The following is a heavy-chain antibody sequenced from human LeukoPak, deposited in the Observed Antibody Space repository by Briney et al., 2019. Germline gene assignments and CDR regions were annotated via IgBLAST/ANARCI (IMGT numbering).Heavy chain of an antibody. CDR3: AREGEGLYSSSSGFDY. CDR1: GGSISSYY. D-gene: IGHD6-6*01. V-gene: IGHV4-59*01. CDR2: IYYSGST. Sequence: SETLSLTCTVSGGSISSYYWSWIRQPPGKGLEWIGHIYYSGSTNYNPSLKSRVTISVDTSKNQFSLKLSSVSAADTAVYYCAREGEGLYSSSSGFDYWGQGTLVTVSS. J-gene: IGHJ4*02.